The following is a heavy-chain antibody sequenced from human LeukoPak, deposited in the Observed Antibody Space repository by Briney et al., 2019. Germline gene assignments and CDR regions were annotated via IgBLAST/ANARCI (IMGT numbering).Heavy chain of an antibody. CDR3: ARWGSIAVARFDY. Sequence: SETLSLTCTVSGGSITNYYWSWIRQPPGKGLEWIGYIYYTGSTNYNPSLTSRVNISVDTSKNQFSLNLTSVTAADTAVYYCARWGSIAVARFDYWGQGTLVTVSS. CDR2: IYYTGST. V-gene: IGHV4-59*01. D-gene: IGHD6-6*01. J-gene: IGHJ4*02. CDR1: GGSITNYY.